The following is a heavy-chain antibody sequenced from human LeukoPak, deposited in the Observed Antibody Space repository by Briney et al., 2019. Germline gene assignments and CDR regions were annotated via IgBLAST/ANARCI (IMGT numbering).Heavy chain of an antibody. V-gene: IGHV1-2*02. J-gene: IGHJ3*02. CDR2: INPNSGGT. Sequence: ASVKVSCKASGYTFTGYYMHWVRQAPGQVLEWMGWINPNSGGTNYAQKFQGRVTMTRDTSISTAYMELSRLRSDDTAVYYCAGLYYYDSSGYYRGNAFDIWGQGTMVTVSS. CDR3: AGLYYYDSSGYYRGNAFDI. D-gene: IGHD3-22*01. CDR1: GYTFTGYY.